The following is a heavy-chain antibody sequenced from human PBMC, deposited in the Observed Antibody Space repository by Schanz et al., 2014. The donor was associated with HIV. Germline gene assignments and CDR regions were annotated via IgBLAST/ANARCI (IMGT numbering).Heavy chain of an antibody. D-gene: IGHD1-26*01. V-gene: IGHV3-9*02. CDR3: AKDMGSGSYETFDI. J-gene: IGHJ3*02. Sequence: EVQLAESGGGLVEPGGSLTLSCAASGFALSGVWMTWVRRAPGKGLEWVSGISWNSGSIGYADSVKGRFTISRDNAKNALYLQMNSLRAEDTALYYCAKDMGSGSYETFDIWGQGTMVTVSS. CDR1: GFALSGVW. CDR2: ISWNSGSI.